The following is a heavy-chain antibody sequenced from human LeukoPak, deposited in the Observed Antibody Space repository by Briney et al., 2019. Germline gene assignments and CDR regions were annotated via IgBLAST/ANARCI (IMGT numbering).Heavy chain of an antibody. CDR1: GYTFTGYY. D-gene: IGHD3-10*01. CDR3: ARLYYGSGSPFDY. CDR2: INPNSGGT. V-gene: IGHV1-2*02. J-gene: IGHJ4*02. Sequence: AASVKLSCKASGYTFTGYYMHWVRQAPGQGLEWMGWINPNSGGTNYAQKFQGRVTMTRDTSISTAYMELSRLRSDDTALYYCARLYYGSGSPFDYWGQGTLVTVSS.